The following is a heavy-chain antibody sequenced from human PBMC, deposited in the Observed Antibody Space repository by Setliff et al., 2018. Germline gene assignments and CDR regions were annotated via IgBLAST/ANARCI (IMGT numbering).Heavy chain of an antibody. J-gene: IGHJ4*02. CDR2: IYHKGRT. V-gene: IGHV4-38-2*01. CDR3: ARHQDNGEDYFDY. Sequence: SETLSLTCGVSGISISSGHYWGWIRQPPGKGLEWIATIYHKGRTYYNPSLDSRVTISLDTSKNHFSLRLSSVTAADTAVYYCARHQDNGEDYFDYWGQGTLVTVSS. CDR1: GISISSGHY. D-gene: IGHD1-1*01.